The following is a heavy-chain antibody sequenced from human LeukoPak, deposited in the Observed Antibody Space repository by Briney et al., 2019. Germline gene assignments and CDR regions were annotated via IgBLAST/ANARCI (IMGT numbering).Heavy chain of an antibody. J-gene: IGHJ5*02. D-gene: IGHD4-17*01. CDR3: ARGIRTTVTPNWFDP. V-gene: IGHV3-23*01. CDR1: GFTFSSYA. CDR2: ISGSGGST. Sequence: GGSLRLSCAASGFTFSSYAMSWVRQAPGKGLEWVSAISGSGGSTYYADSVKGRFTISRDNSKNTLYLQMNSLRAEDTALYHCARGIRTTVTPNWFDPWGQGTLVTVSS.